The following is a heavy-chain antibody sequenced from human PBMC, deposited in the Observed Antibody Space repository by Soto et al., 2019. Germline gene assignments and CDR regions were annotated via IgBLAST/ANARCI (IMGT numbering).Heavy chain of an antibody. CDR1: GFTFSSYS. CDR2: LSGSGGST. D-gene: IGHD2-2*01. Sequence: GGSLRLSCAASGFTFSSYSISWVRQAPGKGLEWVSSLSGSGGSTYYTDSVKGRFTISRDNSKNTLYLQMNSLRAEDTAVYYCARRHCSSSTCPSNYRYFDYWGQGTLVTVSS. J-gene: IGHJ4*02. CDR3: ARRHCSSSTCPSNYRYFDY. V-gene: IGHV3-23*01.